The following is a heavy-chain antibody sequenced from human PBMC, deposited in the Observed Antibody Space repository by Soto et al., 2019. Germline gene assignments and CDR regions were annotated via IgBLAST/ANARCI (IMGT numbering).Heavy chain of an antibody. J-gene: IGHJ5*01. CDR3: AHSHFEILTGPFDS. D-gene: IGHD3-9*01. CDR2: IYWNDDK. V-gene: IGHV2-5*01. Sequence: QITLKESGPTLVKPTQTLTLTCTFSGFSLNNDGVTVGWIRQPPGQALEWLALIYWNDDKRYTPSLKRRLTVTKDTSKNQVILTMTNMNPVDTATYYWAHSHFEILTGPFDSLGQGALVTVSS. CDR1: GFSLNNDGVT.